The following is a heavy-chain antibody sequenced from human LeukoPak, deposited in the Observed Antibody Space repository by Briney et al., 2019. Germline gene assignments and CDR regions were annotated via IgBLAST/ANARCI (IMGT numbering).Heavy chain of an antibody. CDR3: AGVPYYYDSSGYYSVFDY. V-gene: IGHV4-59*01. J-gene: IGHJ4*02. Sequence: PSETLSLTCTVSGGSISSYYWSWIRQPPGKGLEWIGYIYYSGSTNYNPSLKSRVTISVDTSKNQFSLKLSSVTAADTAVYYCAGVPYYYDSSGYYSVFDYWGQGTLVTVSS. D-gene: IGHD3-22*01. CDR2: IYYSGST. CDR1: GGSISSYY.